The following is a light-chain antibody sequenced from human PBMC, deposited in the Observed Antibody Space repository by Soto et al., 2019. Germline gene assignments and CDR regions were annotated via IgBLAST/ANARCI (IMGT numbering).Light chain of an antibody. CDR3: LLSYNGPYV. J-gene: IGLJ1*01. CDR2: DTT. V-gene: IGLV7-46*01. CDR1: TGAVTNGHY. Sequence: QVVVTQEPSLTVSPGGTVTLTCGSSTGAVTNGHYPYWFQQKPGQAPRTLIYDTTNRHSWTPARFSGSLLGGKAALTPSGAQPEDEAEYYCLLSYNGPYVFGTGTKVTVL.